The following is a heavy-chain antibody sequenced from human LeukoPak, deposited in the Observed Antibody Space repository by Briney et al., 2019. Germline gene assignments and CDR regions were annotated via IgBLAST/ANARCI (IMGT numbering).Heavy chain of an antibody. CDR1: GYCFTSYW. J-gene: IGHJ4*02. D-gene: IGHD6-13*01. CDR2: IYPGDSNT. CDR3: ASMGSLYSSSPPDY. V-gene: IGHV5-51*01. Sequence: GESLQISCKGSGYCFTSYWIGWVRQPPGKGLEWMGIIYPGDSNTRYSPSFQGQVTISADKSISTAYLQWSSLKASHTAMYYCASMGSLYSSSPPDYWGQGTLVTVSS.